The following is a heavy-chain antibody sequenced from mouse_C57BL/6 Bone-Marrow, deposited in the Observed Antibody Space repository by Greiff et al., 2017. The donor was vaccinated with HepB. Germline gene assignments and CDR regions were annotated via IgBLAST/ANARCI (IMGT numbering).Heavy chain of an antibody. CDR3: TTDYGRDYAMDY. D-gene: IGHD1-1*01. Sequence: EVQLQQSGAELVRPGASVKLSCTASGFNIKDDYMHWVKQRPEQGLEWIGWIDPENGDTEYASKFQGKATITADTSSNPAYLQLSSLTSEDTAVYYCTTDYGRDYAMDYWGQGTSVTVSS. V-gene: IGHV14-4*01. CDR1: GFNIKDDY. CDR2: IDPENGDT. J-gene: IGHJ4*01.